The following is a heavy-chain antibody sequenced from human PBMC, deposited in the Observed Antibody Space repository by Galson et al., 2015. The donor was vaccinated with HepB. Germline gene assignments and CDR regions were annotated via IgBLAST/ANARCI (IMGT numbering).Heavy chain of an antibody. Sequence: SVKVSCKASGGTFSSYAISWVRQAPGQGLEWMGGIIPIFGTANYAQKFQGRVTITADESTSTAYMELSSLRSEDTAVYYCARMGRAYCGGDCYKAFDIWGQGTMVTVSS. D-gene: IGHD2-21*02. V-gene: IGHV1-69*13. CDR1: GGTFSSYA. J-gene: IGHJ3*02. CDR3: ARMGRAYCGGDCYKAFDI. CDR2: IIPIFGTA.